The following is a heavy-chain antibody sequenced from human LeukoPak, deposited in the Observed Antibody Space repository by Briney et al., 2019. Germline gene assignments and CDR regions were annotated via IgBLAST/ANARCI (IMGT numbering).Heavy chain of an antibody. CDR1: GYTFTSYA. J-gene: IGHJ4*02. V-gene: IGHV7-4-1*02. CDR2: INTNTGNP. Sequence: ASVKVSCKASGYTFTSYAMNWVRQAPGQGLEWMGWINTNTGNPTYAQGFTGRFVFSLDTSVSTAYLQISSLKAEDTAVYYCARGIGDYYDSSGFSDYWGQGTLVTVSS. CDR3: ARGIGDYYDSSGFSDY. D-gene: IGHD3-22*01.